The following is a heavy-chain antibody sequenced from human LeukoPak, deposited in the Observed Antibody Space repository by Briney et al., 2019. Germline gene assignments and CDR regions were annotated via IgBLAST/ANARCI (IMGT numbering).Heavy chain of an antibody. D-gene: IGHD3-16*01. Sequence: GGSLRLSCAASGLTFSSYWMTWVRQAPGTGLEWVATTKYDGSETYYVDSVRGRFSISRDNAKNSLYLQMNSLRAEDTAVYYCARDSTLSNYWGQGTLVTVSS. CDR1: GLTFSSYW. CDR2: TKYDGSET. CDR3: ARDSTLSNY. V-gene: IGHV3-7*04. J-gene: IGHJ4*02.